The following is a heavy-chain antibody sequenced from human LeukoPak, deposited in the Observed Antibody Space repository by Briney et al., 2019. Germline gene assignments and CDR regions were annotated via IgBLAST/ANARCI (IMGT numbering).Heavy chain of an antibody. J-gene: IGHJ5*02. V-gene: IGHV3-21*01. Sequence: GGSLRLSCAASGFTFSSYSMNWVRQAPGKGLEWVSSISSSSSYIYYANSVKGRFTISRDNAKNSLYLQMNSLRAEDTAVYYCARMAMSWFDPWGQGTLVTVSS. D-gene: IGHD5-24*01. CDR1: GFTFSSYS. CDR3: ARMAMSWFDP. CDR2: ISSSSSYI.